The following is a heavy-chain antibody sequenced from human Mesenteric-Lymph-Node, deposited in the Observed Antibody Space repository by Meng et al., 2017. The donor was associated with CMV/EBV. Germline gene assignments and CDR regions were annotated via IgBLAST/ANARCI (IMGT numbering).Heavy chain of an antibody. Sequence: ASVKVSCKTSGYIFNTYGISWLRQPPGQGLEWMTWISAYNGNTIYAETLQDRVTVTTDTSTNTAYMELRSLRSDDTAVYYCARGGYGGLFDYWGQGTLVTVSS. D-gene: IGHD4/OR15-4a*01. V-gene: IGHV1-18*01. J-gene: IGHJ4*02. CDR3: ARGGYGGLFDY. CDR1: GYIFNTYG. CDR2: ISAYNGNT.